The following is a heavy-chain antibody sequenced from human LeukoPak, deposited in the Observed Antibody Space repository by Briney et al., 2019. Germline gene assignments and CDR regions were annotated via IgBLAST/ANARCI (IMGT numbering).Heavy chain of an antibody. Sequence: GGSLRLSCAASGFIFSDYYMSWIRQAPGKGLEWVSYISSSGSTIYYADSVKGRFTISRDNAKNSLYLQMNSLRAEDTAVYYCARDGVLRYFDWLFPYYMDVWGKGTTVTISS. D-gene: IGHD3-9*01. V-gene: IGHV3-11*01. J-gene: IGHJ6*03. CDR3: ARDGVLRYFDWLFPYYMDV. CDR1: GFIFSDYY. CDR2: ISSSGSTI.